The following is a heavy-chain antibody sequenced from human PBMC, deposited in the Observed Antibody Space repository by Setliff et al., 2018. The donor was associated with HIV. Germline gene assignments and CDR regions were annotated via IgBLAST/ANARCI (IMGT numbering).Heavy chain of an antibody. CDR3: ARRDGYSYGFYFDY. CDR2: IYTSGST. D-gene: IGHD5-18*01. CDR1: GGSFSDYY. J-gene: IGHJ4*02. V-gene: IGHV4-4*09. Sequence: SETLSLTCTVSGGSFSDYYRSWIRQPPGKGLEWIGYIYTSGSTNYNPSLKVLVTISVDTSKNQFSLKLSSVTAADTAVYYCARRDGYSYGFYFDYWGQGTLVTVSS.